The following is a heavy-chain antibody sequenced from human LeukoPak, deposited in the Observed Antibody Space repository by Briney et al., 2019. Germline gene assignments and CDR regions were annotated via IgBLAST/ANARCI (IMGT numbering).Heavy chain of an antibody. CDR3: APHRGGLEDLTFDP. V-gene: IGHV5-10-1*01. CDR2: IDPSDSYT. D-gene: IGHD3-10*01. Sequence: GESLKISCKGSGYSFTSYWISWVRQMPGKGLEWMGRIDPSDSYTNYSPSFQGHVTISADESISTAYLQWSSLKASDTAMYYCAPHRGGLEDLTFDPWGQGTLVTVSS. J-gene: IGHJ5*02. CDR1: GYSFTSYW.